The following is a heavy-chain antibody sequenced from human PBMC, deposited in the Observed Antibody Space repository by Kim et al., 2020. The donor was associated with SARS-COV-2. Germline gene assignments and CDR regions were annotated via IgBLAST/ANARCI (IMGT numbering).Heavy chain of an antibody. V-gene: IGHV1-2*02. CDR3: ARVRGVLYAFDI. D-gene: IGHD3-10*01. Sequence: ASVKVSCKASGYTFTGYYMHWVRQAPGQGLEWMGWINPNSGGTNYAQKFQGRVTMTRDTSISTDYMELSRLRSDDTAVYYCARVRGVLYAFDIWGQGTMVTVSS. J-gene: IGHJ3*02. CDR2: INPNSGGT. CDR1: GYTFTGYY.